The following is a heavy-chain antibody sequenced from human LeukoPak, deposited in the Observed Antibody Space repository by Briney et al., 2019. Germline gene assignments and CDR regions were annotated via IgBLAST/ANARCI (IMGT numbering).Heavy chain of an antibody. D-gene: IGHD3-16*01. CDR2: SFYSGDT. CDR3: SRRGTTSSIGWFDP. Sequence: PSETLSLTCSVSGASIRSSTHYWAWLRQAPGTGLEWVGRSFYSGDTYYNPSLRSRLTIAVDTSKNQFSLNLASVTASDTGTYFCSRRGTTSSIGWFDPWGQGSPVIVSS. V-gene: IGHV4-39*01. J-gene: IGHJ5*02. CDR1: GASIRSSTHY.